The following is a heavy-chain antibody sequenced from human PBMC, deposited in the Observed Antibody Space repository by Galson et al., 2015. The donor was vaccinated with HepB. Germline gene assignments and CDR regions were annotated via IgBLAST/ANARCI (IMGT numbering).Heavy chain of an antibody. J-gene: IGHJ3*02. CDR1: GFSLSTSGMC. D-gene: IGHD2-8*02. Sequence: PALVKPTQPLTLTCTFSGFSLSTSGMCVSWIRPPPGKALEWLARIDWDDDKYYSTSLKTRLTISKDTSKNQVVLTMTNMDPVDTATYYCARIWWGEEWAFDIWGQGTMVTVSS. CDR3: ARIWWGEEWAFDI. V-gene: IGHV2-70*11. CDR2: IDWDDDK.